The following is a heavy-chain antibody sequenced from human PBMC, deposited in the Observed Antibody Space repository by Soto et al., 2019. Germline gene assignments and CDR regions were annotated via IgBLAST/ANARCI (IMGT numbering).Heavy chain of an antibody. Sequence: SLKGACKTSGYTFTIYGISCVGHAPGQGLEWMGWISAYNGNTNYAQKLQGRVTMTTDTSTSTAYMELRSLRSDDTAVYYCARSGYYYYGMDVWGQGTTVTVSS. V-gene: IGHV1-18*04. CDR1: GYTFTIYG. CDR2: ISAYNGNT. J-gene: IGHJ6*02. CDR3: ARSGYYYYGMDV.